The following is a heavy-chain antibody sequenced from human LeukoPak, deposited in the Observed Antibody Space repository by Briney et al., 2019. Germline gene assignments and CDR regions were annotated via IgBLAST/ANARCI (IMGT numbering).Heavy chain of an antibody. J-gene: IGHJ5*02. Sequence: GASVKVSCKASGGTFSSYAISWVRQAPGQGLEWMGGIIPIFGTANYAQKFQGRVTITADKSTSTAYMELSSLRSEDTAVYYCARTVAVYSNWFDPWGQGTLVSVSS. CDR1: GGTFSSYA. CDR3: ARTVAVYSNWFDP. D-gene: IGHD6-19*01. V-gene: IGHV1-69*06. CDR2: IIPIFGTA.